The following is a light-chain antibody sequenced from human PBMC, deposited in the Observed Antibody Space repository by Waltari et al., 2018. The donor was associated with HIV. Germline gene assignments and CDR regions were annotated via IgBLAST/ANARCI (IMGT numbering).Light chain of an antibody. V-gene: IGLV1-47*01. CDR2: RND. J-gene: IGLJ2*01. CDR1: KSNIGNNY. Sequence: QPKMTQAPSASKTPGQRITMSCSGSKSNIGNNYIYWYQKIAGAAPSLVMARNDQRPPGVPDRFSCTKSGTSAFLAITGLRLDDEATYVCASWDDNLGHWIFGGGTKLTVL. CDR3: ASWDDNLGHWI.